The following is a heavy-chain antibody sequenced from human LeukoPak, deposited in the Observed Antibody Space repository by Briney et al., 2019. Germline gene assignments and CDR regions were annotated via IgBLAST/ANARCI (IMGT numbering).Heavy chain of an antibody. CDR3: ARDYGLQRVFDY. V-gene: IGHV1-3*01. J-gene: IGHJ4*02. Sequence: ASVKVSCKASGYTSTTYAMHWVRQGPGQRLEWMGWINADNDNTKYSQKFQGRVTITRDTSASTVYMELSSLRSEDTAVYYCARDYGLQRVFDYWGQGTLVTVSS. D-gene: IGHD1-1*01. CDR1: GYTSTTYA. CDR2: INADNDNT.